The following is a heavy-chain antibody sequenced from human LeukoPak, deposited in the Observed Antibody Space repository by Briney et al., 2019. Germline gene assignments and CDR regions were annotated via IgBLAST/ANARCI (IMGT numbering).Heavy chain of an antibody. CDR3: ARDCSSTRCQGPVFDN. J-gene: IGHJ4*02. CDR2: IHPSGGNT. D-gene: IGHD2-2*01. Sequence: ASVKVSCKASGYTFTSNYMHWVRQAPGQGLEWMGIIHPSGGNTNYAQKFQGRVAMTRDTSTSTVYMELSSLRSEDTAIYYCARDCSSTRCQGPVFDNWGQGTLVTVST. CDR1: GYTFTSNY. V-gene: IGHV1-46*01.